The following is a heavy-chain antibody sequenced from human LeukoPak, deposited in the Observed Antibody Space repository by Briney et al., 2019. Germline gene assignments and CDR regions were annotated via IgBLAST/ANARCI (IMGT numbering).Heavy chain of an antibody. Sequence: SETLSLTCAVYGVSFSGYYWSWIRQPPGKGLEWIGEINHSGSTNYNPSLKSRVTISVDTSKNQFSLKLSSVTAADTAVYYCARGGVYCSGGSCYVYDYWGQGTLVTVSS. CDR2: INHSGST. J-gene: IGHJ4*02. CDR3: ARGGVYCSGGSCYVYDY. CDR1: GVSFSGYY. V-gene: IGHV4-34*01. D-gene: IGHD2-15*01.